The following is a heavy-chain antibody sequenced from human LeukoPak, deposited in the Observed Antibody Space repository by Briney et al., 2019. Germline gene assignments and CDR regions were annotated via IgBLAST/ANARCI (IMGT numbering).Heavy chain of an antibody. CDR2: INSDGSST. CDR1: GFTFSSYW. J-gene: IGHJ4*02. CDR3: ARVLDGVGATRSFDY. Sequence: PGGSPRLSCAASGFTFSSYWMHWVRQAPGKGLVWVSRINSDGSSTSYADSVKGRFTISRDNAKNTLYLQMNSLRAEDTAVYYCARVLDGVGATRSFDYWGQGTLVTVSS. V-gene: IGHV3-74*01. D-gene: IGHD1-26*01.